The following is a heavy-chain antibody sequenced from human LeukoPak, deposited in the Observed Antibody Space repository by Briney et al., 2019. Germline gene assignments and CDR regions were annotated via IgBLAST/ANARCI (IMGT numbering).Heavy chain of an antibody. V-gene: IGHV4-34*01. CDR3: ARGPQKLFYDFWSGYHGSWFDP. J-gene: IGHJ5*02. CDR1: GGSFSGYY. D-gene: IGHD3-3*01. Sequence: SETLSLTCAVYGGSFSGYYWSWIRQPPGKGLEWIGEINHSGSTNYNPSLKSRVTISVDTSKNLFSLKLSSVTAADTAVYYCARGPQKLFYDFWSGYHGSWFDPWGQGTLVIVSS. CDR2: INHSGST.